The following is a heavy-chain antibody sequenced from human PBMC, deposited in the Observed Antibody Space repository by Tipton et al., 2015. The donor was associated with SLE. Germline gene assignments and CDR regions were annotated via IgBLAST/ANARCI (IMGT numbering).Heavy chain of an antibody. CDR2: ISSSGSTI. CDR3: ARMVLSEWFADLIGFLDY. CDR1: GFTFSDAY. Sequence: SLRLSCAASGFTFSDAYMTWIRQAPGKGLEWVSYISSSGSTIYYADSVKGRLTISRDNAKNSLFLQMNSLRAEDTAVYYCARMVLSEWFADLIGFLDYWGQGTLVTVSS. D-gene: IGHD3-10*01. J-gene: IGHJ4*02. V-gene: IGHV3-11*01.